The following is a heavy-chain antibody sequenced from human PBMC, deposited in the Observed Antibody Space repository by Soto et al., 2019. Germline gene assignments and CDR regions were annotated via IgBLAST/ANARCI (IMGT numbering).Heavy chain of an antibody. D-gene: IGHD2-21*01. V-gene: IGHV3-23*01. CDR2: IISRGGTR. J-gene: IGHJ4*02. CDR1: GGSFSTYA. Sequence: WESLRLSCAASGGSFSTYALNWVRQAPGKGLEWIACIISRGGTRDYAEHVKGRFTISRDDSKGTLYLQLNSLGADDTAVYYCAKRIGPYSREPDYSGPGTLVTLSS. CDR3: AKRIGPYSREPDY.